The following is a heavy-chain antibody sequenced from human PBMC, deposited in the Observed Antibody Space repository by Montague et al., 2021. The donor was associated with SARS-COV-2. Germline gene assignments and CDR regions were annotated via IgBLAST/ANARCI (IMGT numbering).Heavy chain of an antibody. J-gene: IGHJ4*02. Sequence: NNNPSLKSRVTMSVDTSKNQFSLKLSSVTAADTAVYYCARGARQGYGFSLGALYSWGQGTLVTFSS. D-gene: IGHD3-10*01. CDR3: ARGARQGYGFSLGALYS. V-gene: IGHV4-34*01.